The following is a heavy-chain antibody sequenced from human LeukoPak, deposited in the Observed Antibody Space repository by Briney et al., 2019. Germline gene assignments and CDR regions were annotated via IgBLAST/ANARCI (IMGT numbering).Heavy chain of an antibody. CDR1: GGSISSYY. Sequence: SETLSLTCTVSGGSISSYYWSWIRQPAGKGLEWIGRTYTSGSTNYNPSLKSRVTMSVDTSKNQFSLKLSSVTAADTAVYYCARARRGYSYGQTPFDYWGQGTLVTVSS. V-gene: IGHV4-4*07. D-gene: IGHD5-18*01. CDR2: TYTSGST. J-gene: IGHJ4*02. CDR3: ARARRGYSYGQTPFDY.